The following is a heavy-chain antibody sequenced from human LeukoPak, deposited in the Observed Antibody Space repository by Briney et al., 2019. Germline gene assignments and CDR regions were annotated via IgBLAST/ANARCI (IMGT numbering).Heavy chain of an antibody. CDR2: ISYDGSNK. CDR1: GFTFSSYG. V-gene: IGHV3-30*19. D-gene: IGHD3-10*01. J-gene: IGHJ5*02. Sequence: PGGSLRLSCAASGFTFSSYGMHWVRQAPGKGLEWVAVISYDGSNKYYADSVKGRFTISRDNSKNTLYLQMNSLRAEDTAVYYCAREGYYYGSGLNWFDPWGQGTLVTVSS. CDR3: AREGYYYGSGLNWFDP.